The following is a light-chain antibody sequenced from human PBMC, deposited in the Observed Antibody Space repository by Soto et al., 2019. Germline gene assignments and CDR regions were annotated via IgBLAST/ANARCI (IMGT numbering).Light chain of an antibody. Sequence: EIVMTQSPGTLSVPPGERATLSCRASQSVSSKLAWYQQKPGQAPRLLIYGASSRATGIPDRFSGSGSGTDFTLTISSLEPEDFAVYYCQHRSIWPVSFGQGARLEIK. J-gene: IGKJ5*01. CDR3: QHRSIWPVS. CDR2: GAS. V-gene: IGKV3-11*01. CDR1: QSVSSK.